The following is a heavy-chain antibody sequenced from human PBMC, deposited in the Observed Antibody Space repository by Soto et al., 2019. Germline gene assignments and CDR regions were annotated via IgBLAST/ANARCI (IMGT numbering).Heavy chain of an antibody. D-gene: IGHD2-21*01. CDR1: GFTFSNYW. J-gene: IGHJ4*02. V-gene: IGHV3-74*01. CDR3: ARDGEGY. Sequence: EVQLVESGGGLVQPGGSLRLSCAASGFTFSNYWMHWVRQVPGEGLVWVSRINTDGSAANYADSVKGRFTGSRDNAKNTQYLQMNSLRAEDTAVYYCARDGEGYWGQGTLVTVSS. CDR2: INTDGSAA.